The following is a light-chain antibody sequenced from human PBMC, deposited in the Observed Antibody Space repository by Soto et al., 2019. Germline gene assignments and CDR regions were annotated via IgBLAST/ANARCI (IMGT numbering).Light chain of an antibody. Sequence: QSALTQPPSASGTPGQIVTISCSGSSSNIGSNTVNWYQQLPGTAPKLLIFNSNQRPSGVPDRFSGSRSGTSASLAVSGLQSEDEADYYCAAWDDSLNAVLFGGGTKLTVL. V-gene: IGLV1-44*01. J-gene: IGLJ2*01. CDR3: AAWDDSLNAVL. CDR1: SSNIGSNT. CDR2: NSN.